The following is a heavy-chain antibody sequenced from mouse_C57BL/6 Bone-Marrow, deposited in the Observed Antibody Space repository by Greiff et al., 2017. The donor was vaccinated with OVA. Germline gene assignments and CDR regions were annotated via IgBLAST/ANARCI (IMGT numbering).Heavy chain of an antibody. CDR2: LSDGGSYT. D-gene: IGHD2-4*01. CDR1: GFTFSSYA. Sequence: EVMLVESGGGLVKPGGSLKLSCAASGFTFSSYAMSWVRQTPEKRLEWVATLSDGGSYTYYPDNVQGRFTISRDNAKNNLYLQMSHLKAEDTARYYCARDGGYYDYDRGYAMDYWGQGTSVTVSA. V-gene: IGHV5-4*01. CDR3: ARDGGYYDYDRGYAMDY. J-gene: IGHJ4*01.